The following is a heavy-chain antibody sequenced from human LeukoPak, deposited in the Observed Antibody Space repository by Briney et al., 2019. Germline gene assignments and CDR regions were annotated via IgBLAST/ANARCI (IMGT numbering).Heavy chain of an antibody. Sequence: GASVKVSCKASGYTFTGYYMHWVRQAPGQGLEWMGWINPNSGGTNYAQKFQGRVTMTRDTSISTAYMELSRLRSDDAAVYYCARADPFFDSSGYHYAFDIWGQGTMVTLSS. V-gene: IGHV1-2*02. CDR3: ARADPFFDSSGYHYAFDI. CDR1: GYTFTGYY. J-gene: IGHJ3*02. CDR2: INPNSGGT. D-gene: IGHD3-22*01.